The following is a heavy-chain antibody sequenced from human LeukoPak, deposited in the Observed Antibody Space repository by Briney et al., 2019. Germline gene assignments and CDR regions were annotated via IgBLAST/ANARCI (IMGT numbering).Heavy chain of an antibody. D-gene: IGHD3-16*01. CDR2: IYYSGST. CDR1: GGSISSSSYY. CDR3: AAGDGADLRGEMVD. V-gene: IGHV4-39*01. J-gene: IGHJ4*02. Sequence: SETLSLTCTVSGGSISSSSYYWGWIRQPPGKGLEWIGSIYYSGSTYYNPSLKSRVTISVDTSKNQFSLKLSSVTAADTAVYYCAAGDGADLRGEMVDWGQGTLVTVSS.